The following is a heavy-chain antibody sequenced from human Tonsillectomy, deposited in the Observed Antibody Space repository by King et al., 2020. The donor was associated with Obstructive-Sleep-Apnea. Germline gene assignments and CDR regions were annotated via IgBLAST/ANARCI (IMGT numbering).Heavy chain of an antibody. CDR3: ARVLKY. V-gene: IGHV1-46*01. CDR1: GYTFTNYY. Sequence: VQLVESGAEVKKPGASVKVSCKASGYTFTNYYIHWVRLAPGQGLEWMGIINPTGGSTTYAQKFQGRVTVTRDTSTSTVYMELSSLRSEDTAMYYCARVLKYWGQGTLVTVSS. D-gene: IGHD2/OR15-2a*01. CDR2: INPTGGST. J-gene: IGHJ4*02.